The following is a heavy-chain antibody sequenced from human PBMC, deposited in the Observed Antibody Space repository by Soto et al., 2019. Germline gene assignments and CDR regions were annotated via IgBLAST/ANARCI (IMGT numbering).Heavy chain of an antibody. CDR1: GVSITTTSYY. CDR3: ARHGSY. J-gene: IGHJ4*02. V-gene: IGHV4-39*01. CDR2: VYFSGTT. Sequence: ETLSLTCTVSGVSITTTSYYWGWIRQPPGKGLEWIGSVYFSGTTYYNPSLKSRVTISVDTSKNHFSLRLSSVTAADTAIYYCARHGSYWGQGTLVTVSS.